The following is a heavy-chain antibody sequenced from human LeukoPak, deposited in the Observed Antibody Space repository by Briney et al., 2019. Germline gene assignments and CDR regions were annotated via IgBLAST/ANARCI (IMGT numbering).Heavy chain of an antibody. V-gene: IGHV1-8*03. CDR1: GYTFTSYD. CDR3: ARLDTVNAFDI. J-gene: IGHJ3*02. D-gene: IGHD5-18*01. Sequence: ASVKVSCKASGYTFTSYDINWVRQATGQGLEWMGWMNPNSGNTGYAQKFQGRGTITRNTSISTAYMELSSLRSEDTAMYYCARLDTVNAFDIWGQGTMVAVSS. CDR2: MNPNSGNT.